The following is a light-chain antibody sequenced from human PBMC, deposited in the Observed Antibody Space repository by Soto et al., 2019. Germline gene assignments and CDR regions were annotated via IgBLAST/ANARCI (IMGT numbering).Light chain of an antibody. V-gene: IGLV1-40*01. CDR1: SSNIGAGYD. J-gene: IGLJ2*01. CDR2: GNS. CDR3: QSYDSSLSGSMV. Sequence: QSVLTQPPSVSGAPGQRVTISCTGSSSNIGAGYDVHWYQQLPGTAPKLLIYGNSNRPSGVPDRFSGSKSGTSASLAITWLQAEDEADYYCQSYDSSLSGSMVFGGGTKLTVL.